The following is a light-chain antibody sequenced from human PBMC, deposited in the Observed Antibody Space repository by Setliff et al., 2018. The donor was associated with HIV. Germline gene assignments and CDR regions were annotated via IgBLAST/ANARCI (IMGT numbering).Light chain of an antibody. CDR1: SSDVGYYNR. Sequence: QSALTQPPSVSGSPGQSVTISCTGTSSDVGYYNRISWFQQAPGTAPKMMIHEVSNRPSGVPDCFSGSKSGNTASLTISGLQAEDEAEYYCSSYTTSATFVFGTGTKVTVL. CDR2: EVS. CDR3: SSYTTSATFV. V-gene: IGLV2-18*02. J-gene: IGLJ1*01.